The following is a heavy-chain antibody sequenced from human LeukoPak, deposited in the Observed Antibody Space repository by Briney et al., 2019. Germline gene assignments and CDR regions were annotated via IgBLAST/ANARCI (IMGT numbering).Heavy chain of an antibody. D-gene: IGHD5-18*01. CDR2: IKQDGSEK. Sequence: GGSLRLSCAASGFTFSSYWMSWVRQAPGKGLEWVANIKQDGSEKYYVDSVKGRFTISRDNAKNSLYLQMNSLRAEDTAVYYCAKDQVCGYSYGIKDYWGQGTLVTVSS. J-gene: IGHJ4*02. CDR3: AKDQVCGYSYGIKDY. CDR1: GFTFSSYW. V-gene: IGHV3-7*01.